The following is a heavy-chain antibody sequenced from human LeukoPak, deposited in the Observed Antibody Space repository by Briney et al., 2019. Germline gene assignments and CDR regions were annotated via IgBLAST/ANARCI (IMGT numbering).Heavy chain of an antibody. J-gene: IGHJ5*02. CDR3: ARLIGYCSENRCFGWFDP. V-gene: IGHV3-7*01. Sequence: GGSLRLSCAASGFIFNTYWMSWVRQAPGKGLEWVANIKQDGTDKYYVDSVKGRFTISRDNAKKSLHLQMNSLRAEDTAVYYCARLIGYCSENRCFGWFDPWGQGTQVTVSS. CDR2: IKQDGTDK. D-gene: IGHD2-15*01. CDR1: GFIFNTYW.